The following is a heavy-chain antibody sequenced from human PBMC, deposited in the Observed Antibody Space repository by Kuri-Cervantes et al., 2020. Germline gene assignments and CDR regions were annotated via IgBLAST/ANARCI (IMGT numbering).Heavy chain of an antibody. J-gene: IGHJ4*02. Sequence: GGSLRLSCVASGFTFSSCDMHWVRQAPGKGLEWVAFIRHHGGNIQYADSVKGRFTISRDNSKNTLYLQMNSLRAEDTAVYYCAREDTAMVSVDYWGQGTLVTVSS. CDR2: IRHHGGNI. CDR1: GFTFSSCD. CDR3: AREDTAMVSVDY. D-gene: IGHD5-18*01. V-gene: IGHV3-30*02.